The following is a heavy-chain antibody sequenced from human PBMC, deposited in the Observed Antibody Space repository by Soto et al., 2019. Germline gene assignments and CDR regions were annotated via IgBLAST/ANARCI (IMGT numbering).Heavy chain of an antibody. CDR2: VYSSGGT. J-gene: IGHJ5*02. V-gene: IGHV4-4*07. D-gene: IGHD3-3*01. CDR3: ARGQRFSDWFDP. CDR1: GGSMSSYY. Sequence: ETLSRTGTVSGGSMSSYYWTWIRQPAGKGLEWIGRVYSSGGTHYNPSLKSRVTISLDTSKNQFSLRLLSVTDADTAVYYCARGQRFSDWFDPWGQGTLVTVYS.